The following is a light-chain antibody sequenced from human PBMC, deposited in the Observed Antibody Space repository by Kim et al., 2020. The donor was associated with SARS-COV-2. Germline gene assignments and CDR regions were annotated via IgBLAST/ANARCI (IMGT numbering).Light chain of an antibody. CDR3: QQYAHSPPYT. J-gene: IGKJ2*01. Sequence: SPGESATLSCRSSRKIDNSDLAWYQQKPGQAPRLLVHGASSTATGIPDRFSGTGSGTDFTLTISRLEPEDSAVYYCQQYAHSPPYTFGQGTKLEI. V-gene: IGKV3-20*01. CDR2: GAS. CDR1: RKIDNSD.